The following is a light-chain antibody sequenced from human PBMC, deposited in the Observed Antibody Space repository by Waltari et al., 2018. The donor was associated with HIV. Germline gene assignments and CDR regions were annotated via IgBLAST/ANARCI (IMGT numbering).Light chain of an antibody. CDR3: QQRSNWLAWT. CDR2: DAS. V-gene: IGKV3-11*01. Sequence: DIALTQSPATLSFSPGERATLSCRASQSVSSYLAWYQQKPGQAPRLLIYDASNRATGIPARFSGSGSETDFTLTISSLEPEDFAVYYCQQRSNWLAWTVGQGTKVEIK. CDR1: QSVSSY. J-gene: IGKJ1*01.